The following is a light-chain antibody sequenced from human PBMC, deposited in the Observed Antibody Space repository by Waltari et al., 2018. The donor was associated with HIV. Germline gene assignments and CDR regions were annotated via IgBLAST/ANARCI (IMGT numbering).Light chain of an antibody. CDR2: QDT. Sequence: SYELTQPPSVSVSPGQTASITCSGDKLGDKYACWYQQAPGQPPVLVIYQDTKRPSGIPERFSGSNSGNTATLAISGTQAMDEADYYCQVWDNNTVVFGGGTKLTVL. V-gene: IGLV3-1*01. J-gene: IGLJ3*02. CDR1: KLGDKY. CDR3: QVWDNNTVV.